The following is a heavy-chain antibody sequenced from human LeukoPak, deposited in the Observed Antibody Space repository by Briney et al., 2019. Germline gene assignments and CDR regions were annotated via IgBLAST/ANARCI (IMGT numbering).Heavy chain of an antibody. CDR1: GFTFSSYW. CDR3: TRGSPMVRGVRATLKRYAMAV. CDR2: INSDGSST. V-gene: IGHV3-74*01. Sequence: PGGSLRLSCAASGFTFSSYWMHWVRQVPGKGLMWVSRINSDGSSTFYADSVKGRFTISRDNAKNTLYLQMNSLRADDTAVYYCTRGSPMVRGVRATLKRYAMAVWGQGTTVTVSS. D-gene: IGHD3-10*01. J-gene: IGHJ6*02.